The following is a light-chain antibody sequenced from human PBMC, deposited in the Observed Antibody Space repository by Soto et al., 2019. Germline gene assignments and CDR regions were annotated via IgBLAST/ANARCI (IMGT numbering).Light chain of an antibody. V-gene: IGLV2-8*01. Sequence: QSVLTQPPSASGSPGQSVAISCTGTSSNVGGYNYVSWYQQHPGKAPKLLIYEVNKRPSGVPDRFSGSKSGNTASLTVSGLQADDEADYYCSSYGGSNVFGTGTKLTVL. CDR1: SSNVGGYNY. CDR3: SSYGGSNV. CDR2: EVN. J-gene: IGLJ1*01.